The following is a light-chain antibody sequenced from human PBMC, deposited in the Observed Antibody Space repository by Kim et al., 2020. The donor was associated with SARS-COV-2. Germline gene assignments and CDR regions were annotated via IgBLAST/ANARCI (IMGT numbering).Light chain of an antibody. V-gene: IGKV3-20*01. CDR3: QQYGMSSYGPSMYI. J-gene: IGKJ2*01. CDR1: ESISSGY. CDR2: GAS. Sequence: ELVLTQSPGTLSLSPGDRATLSCRASESISSGYSAWYQQRPGQAPRLLIYGASNRATDVPDRFSGSGSGTEFTLTINRLETEDFALYFCQQYGMSSYGPSMYIFGPGTKLEI.